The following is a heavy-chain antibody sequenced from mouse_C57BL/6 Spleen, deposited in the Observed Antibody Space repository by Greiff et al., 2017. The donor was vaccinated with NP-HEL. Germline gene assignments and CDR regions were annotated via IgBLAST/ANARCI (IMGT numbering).Heavy chain of an antibody. CDR1: GFTFSDYG. CDR2: ISSGSSTI. D-gene: IGHD4-1*01. CDR3: ARGDWDGAY. V-gene: IGHV5-17*01. J-gene: IGHJ3*01. Sequence: EVQLVESGGGLVKPGGSLKLSCAASGFTFSDYGMHWVRQAPEKGLEWVAYISSGSSTIYYADTVKGRFTISRDNAKNTRFLQMTSLRSEDTAMYYCARGDWDGAYWGQGTLVTVSA.